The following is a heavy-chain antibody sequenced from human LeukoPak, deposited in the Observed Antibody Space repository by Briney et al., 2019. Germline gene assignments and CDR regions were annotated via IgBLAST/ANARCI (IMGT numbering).Heavy chain of an antibody. CDR1: GGSISSSSYY. CDR2: IYYSGST. CDR3: ARAGCSGGSCSGHWFDP. Sequence: SETLSLTCTVSGGSISSSSYYWGWIRQPPGKGLEWIGSIYYSGSTYHNPSLKSRVTISVDTSKNQFSLKLSSVTAADTAVYYCARAGCSGGSCSGHWFDPWGQGTLVTVSS. J-gene: IGHJ5*02. V-gene: IGHV4-39*07. D-gene: IGHD2-15*01.